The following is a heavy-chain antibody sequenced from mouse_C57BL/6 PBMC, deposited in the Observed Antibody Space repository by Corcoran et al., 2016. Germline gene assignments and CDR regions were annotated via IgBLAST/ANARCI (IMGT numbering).Heavy chain of an antibody. V-gene: IGHV9-3*01. Sequence: QIQLVQSGPELNKPGETVKISCKASGYTFTTYGMSWVKQAPGKGLKWMGWINTYSGVPTYADDFKGRFAFSLETSASTAYLQINNLKNEDTATYFCARGRDVAYWGQGTLVTVSA. CDR2: INTYSGVP. CDR1: GYTFTTYG. CDR3: ARGRDVAY. D-gene: IGHD3-3*01. J-gene: IGHJ3*01.